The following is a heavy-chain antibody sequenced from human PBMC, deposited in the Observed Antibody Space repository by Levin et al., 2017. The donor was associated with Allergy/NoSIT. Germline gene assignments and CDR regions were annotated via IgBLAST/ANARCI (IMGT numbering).Heavy chain of an antibody. J-gene: IGHJ5*02. Sequence: RSQTLSLTCTFSGFSFRTSGVGVGWIRQPPGKALEWLALIYWDDDKRYSPSLKSRLTITKDTSKNQVVLTMTNMDPVDTATYYCAHRLGYCTTTSCYVDWFDPWGQGTPVTVSS. CDR3: AHRLGYCTTTSCYVDWFDP. CDR1: GFSFRTSGVG. V-gene: IGHV2-5*02. D-gene: IGHD2-2*01. CDR2: IYWDDDK.